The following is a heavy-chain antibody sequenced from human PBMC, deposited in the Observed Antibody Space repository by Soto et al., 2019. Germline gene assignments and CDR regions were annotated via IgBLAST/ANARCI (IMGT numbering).Heavy chain of an antibody. V-gene: IGHV1-24*01. Sequence: ASVKVSCKVSGYTLTELSMHWVRQAPGKGLEGMGGFDPEDGETIYPQKFQGRVTMTEDTSTDTAYMELSSLRSEDTAVYYGATAPTYYYDSSGYYYFDYWGQGTLVTVSS. CDR2: FDPEDGET. D-gene: IGHD3-22*01. CDR3: ATAPTYYYDSSGYYYFDY. J-gene: IGHJ4*02. CDR1: GYTLTELS.